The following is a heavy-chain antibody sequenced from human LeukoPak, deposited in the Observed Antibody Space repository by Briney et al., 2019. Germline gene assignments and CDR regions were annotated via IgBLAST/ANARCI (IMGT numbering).Heavy chain of an antibody. CDR1: GFTFNDYA. CDR3: ARDERRYCSDSNCYPGDY. V-gene: IGHV3-21*01. Sequence: GGSLGLSCAASGFTFNDYAMKWVRQAPGKGLEWVAAISRTSAYIYYSDSLKGRFTISRDNAKNSVYLQIDSLRAEDTAIYYCARDERRYCSDSNCYPGDYWGQGTLVTVSS. D-gene: IGHD2-15*01. J-gene: IGHJ4*02. CDR2: ISRTSAYI.